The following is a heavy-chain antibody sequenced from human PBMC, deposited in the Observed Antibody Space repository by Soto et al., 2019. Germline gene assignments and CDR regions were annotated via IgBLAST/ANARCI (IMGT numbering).Heavy chain of an antibody. CDR1: GGSISSNNW. V-gene: IGHV4-4*02. CDR2: IYHSGST. Sequence: PSETLSLTCAVSGGSISSNNWWSWVRQPPGKGLEWIGEIYHSGSTSYNPSLKSRVTISVDKSKNQFSLKLTSVTAADTAVYYWARDNEKGTSLDYWGQGPLVTVP. J-gene: IGHJ4*02. CDR3: ARDNEKGTSLDY. D-gene: IGHD1-1*01.